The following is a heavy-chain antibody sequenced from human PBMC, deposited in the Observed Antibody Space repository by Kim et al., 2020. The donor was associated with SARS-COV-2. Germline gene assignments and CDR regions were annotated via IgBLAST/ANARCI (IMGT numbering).Heavy chain of an antibody. CDR3: AKDLVSSWGYYYYYYGMDV. V-gene: IGHV3-33*06. J-gene: IGHJ6*02. Sequence: GRFAISRDNSKNTLYLQMNSLRAEDTAVYYCAKDLVSSWGYYYYYYGMDVWGQGTTVTVSS. D-gene: IGHD6-13*01.